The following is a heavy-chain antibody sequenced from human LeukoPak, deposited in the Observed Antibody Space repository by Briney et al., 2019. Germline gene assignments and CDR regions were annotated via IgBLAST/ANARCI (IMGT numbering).Heavy chain of an antibody. CDR2: IIPIFCTA. Sequence: SVKVSCKASGGTFSSYAISWVRQAPGQGLEWMGGIIPIFCTANYAQKFQGRVTITADESTSTAYMELSSLRSEDTAVYYCASDAEGYCSSTSCYHDAFDIWGQGTMVTVSS. CDR3: ASDAEGYCSSTSCYHDAFDI. V-gene: IGHV1-69*13. D-gene: IGHD2-2*01. CDR1: GGTFSSYA. J-gene: IGHJ3*02.